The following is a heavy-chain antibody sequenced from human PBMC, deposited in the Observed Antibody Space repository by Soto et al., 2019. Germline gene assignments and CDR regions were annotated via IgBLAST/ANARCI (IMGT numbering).Heavy chain of an antibody. CDR3: ARTTYYNFWRIHY. CDR2: IRYSGST. J-gene: IGHJ4*02. CDR1: GGSISSGDYY. Sequence: SETLSLTCTVSGGSISSGDYYWTWIRQPPGKGLEWIGYIRYSGSTYYNPSLKSRVTLSVDMSRNQFSLNLRSVTAADSAVYYCARTTYYNFWRIHYRGQGAQVTVSS. V-gene: IGHV4-30-4*01. D-gene: IGHD3-3*01.